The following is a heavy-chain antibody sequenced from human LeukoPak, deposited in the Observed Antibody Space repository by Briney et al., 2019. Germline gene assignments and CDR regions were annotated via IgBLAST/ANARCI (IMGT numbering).Heavy chain of an antibody. CDR1: GGSVSSGSYY. CDR3: ARGSGDIVVVPAAYFDY. CDR2: IYYSGST. Sequence: SETLSLTCTVSGGSVSSGSYYWSWIRQPPGKGLEWIGYIYYSGSTNYNPSLKSRVTISVDTSENQFSLKLSSVTAADTAVYYCARGSGDIVVVPAAYFDYWGQGTLVTVSS. J-gene: IGHJ4*02. D-gene: IGHD2-2*01. V-gene: IGHV4-61*01.